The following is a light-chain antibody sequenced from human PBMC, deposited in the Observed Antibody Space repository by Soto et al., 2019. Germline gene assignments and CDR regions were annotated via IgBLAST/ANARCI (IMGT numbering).Light chain of an antibody. V-gene: IGKV1-5*03. Sequence: DIQMTQSPSTLSASVGDRVTITCRDSQSISSWLAWYQQKPGKAPKLLIYKASSLESGVPSRFSGSGSGTEFTLTISSLQPDDFATYYCQQYNSYSRTFDLGTKVEIK. CDR3: QQYNSYSRT. J-gene: IGKJ1*01. CDR2: KAS. CDR1: QSISSW.